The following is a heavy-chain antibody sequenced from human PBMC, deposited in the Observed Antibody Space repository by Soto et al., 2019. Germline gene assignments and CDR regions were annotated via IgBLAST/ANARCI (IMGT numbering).Heavy chain of an antibody. Sequence: EVQVVESGGGLDKRGGSLRLSCAASGFTFSSSDMNWVRQAPGKGLEWVSSIDTGTRHVYYADSVRGRFTISRDDAKNSLYLQMNSLRVEDTALYYCARRTVTTYHYFDYSGQGTLVIVSS. D-gene: IGHD4-17*01. V-gene: IGHV3-21*01. J-gene: IGHJ4*02. CDR3: ARRTVTTYHYFDY. CDR2: IDTGTRHV. CDR1: GFTFSSSD.